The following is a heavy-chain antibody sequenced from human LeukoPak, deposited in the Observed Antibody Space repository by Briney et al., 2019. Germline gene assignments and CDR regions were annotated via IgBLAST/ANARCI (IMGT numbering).Heavy chain of an antibody. Sequence: PGGSLRPSCAASGFTFSSYGMHWVRQAPGKGLEWVAGISYDGSNKYYADSVKGRFTISRDNSKNTLYLQMNSLRAEDTAVYYCAKGTDSGYYGMDVWGQGTTVTVSS. CDR2: ISYDGSNK. J-gene: IGHJ6*02. CDR1: GFTFSSYG. CDR3: AKGTDSGYYGMDV. D-gene: IGHD3-10*01. V-gene: IGHV3-30*18.